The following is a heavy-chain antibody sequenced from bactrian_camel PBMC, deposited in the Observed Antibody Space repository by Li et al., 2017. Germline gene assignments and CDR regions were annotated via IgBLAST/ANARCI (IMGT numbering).Heavy chain of an antibody. J-gene: IGHJ4*01. V-gene: IGHV3S53*01. Sequence: VQLVESGGGSMQAGGSLRLSCAASGYSGQCLGWFRDEAPGKEREGVAAIDSDGRTSYADSVKGRFTISKDNAKNTLYLQMNSLKPEDTAMYYCAADILNNGLRGAGHEYTHWGQGTQVTVS. D-gene: IGHD5*01. CDR2: IDSDGRT. CDR1: GYSGQC. CDR3: AADILNNGLRGAGHEYTH.